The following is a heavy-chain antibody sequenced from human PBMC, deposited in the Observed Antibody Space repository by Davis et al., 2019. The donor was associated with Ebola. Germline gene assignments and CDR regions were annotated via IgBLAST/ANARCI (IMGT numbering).Heavy chain of an antibody. Sequence: AASVKVSCKASGYTFTNYYMHWVRQAPGQGRKWMGIINPSGGRTSYDKKFQGRVTMTRDTSTTTVYMELSSMRSEDTAVYFCARDRLVVVITTFPGGGYMDVWGKGTTVNVSS. CDR1: GYTFTNYY. CDR3: ARDRLVVVITTFPGGGYMDV. D-gene: IGHD3-22*01. J-gene: IGHJ6*04. CDR2: INPSGGRT. V-gene: IGHV1-46*01.